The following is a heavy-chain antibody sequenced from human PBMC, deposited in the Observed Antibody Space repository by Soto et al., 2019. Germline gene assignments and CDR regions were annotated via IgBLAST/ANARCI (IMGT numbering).Heavy chain of an antibody. V-gene: IGHV3-48*03. CDR2: ITSSGDRA. CDR3: ARDIFDN. Sequence: EVQLVESGGGLAQPGGSLRLSCVASGFTFSYYEMNWVRQAPGKGLEWISYITSSGDRAQYADSVKGRFTISRDNTKNLLYLQMTGLSAEDTGIYYCARDIFDNWGQGTLVTVSS. J-gene: IGHJ4*02. CDR1: GFTFSYYE.